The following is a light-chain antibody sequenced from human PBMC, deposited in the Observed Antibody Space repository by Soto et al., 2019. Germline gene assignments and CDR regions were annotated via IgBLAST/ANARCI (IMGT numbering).Light chain of an antibody. CDR2: GAS. CDR3: QQRSDWPLT. Sequence: EIVLTQSPGTLSLSPGERATLSCRASQSFTSRSLAWYQQKPGLAPRLLVSGASNRATGIPARFSGSGSGTDFTLTISSLEPEDFAVYYCQQRSDWPLTFGGGTKVEI. CDR1: QSFTSRS. J-gene: IGKJ4*01. V-gene: IGKV3-11*01.